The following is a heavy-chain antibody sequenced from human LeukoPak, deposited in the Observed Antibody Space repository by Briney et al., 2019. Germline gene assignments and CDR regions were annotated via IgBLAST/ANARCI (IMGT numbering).Heavy chain of an antibody. V-gene: IGHV1-18*01. D-gene: IGHD5-24*01. J-gene: IGHJ3*02. CDR3: ARGLQENLAWLQAFSAFDI. CDR2: ISAYNGNT. Sequence: ASVKVSCKASGYTFASYGISWVRQAPGQGLEWMGWISAYNGNTNNAQKFQGRVTMTTDTSTRTSYMELRSLRSDDTAVYYCARGLQENLAWLQAFSAFDIWGQGTMVTISS. CDR1: GYTFASYG.